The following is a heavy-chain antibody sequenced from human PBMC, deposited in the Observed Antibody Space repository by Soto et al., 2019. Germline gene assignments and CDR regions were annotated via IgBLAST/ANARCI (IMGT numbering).Heavy chain of an antibody. J-gene: IGHJ6*02. V-gene: IGHV3-23*01. D-gene: IGHD7-27*01. CDR3: ANIPLGDV. CDR2: IGGSGGST. CDR1: GFTFSSYA. Sequence: PAGSLRLFCAASGFTFSSYAMIWVRQAPGKGQVWISAIGGSGGSTYDADSVQGRFTISRDTSKHTLYLQSNSLSAADTVVYYCANIPLGDVWGQGTTVTV.